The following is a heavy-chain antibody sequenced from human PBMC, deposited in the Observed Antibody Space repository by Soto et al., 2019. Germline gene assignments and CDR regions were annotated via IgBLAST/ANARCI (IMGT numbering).Heavy chain of an antibody. Sequence: VASVKVSCKASGFTFTSSAVQWARQARGQRLEWIGWIVVGSGNTNYAQKFQERVTITRDMSTSTAYMELSSLRSEDTAVYYCAASSGWYPHYYFDYWGQGTLVTVSS. CDR1: GFTFTSSA. D-gene: IGHD6-19*01. V-gene: IGHV1-58*01. CDR2: IVVGSGNT. J-gene: IGHJ4*02. CDR3: AASSGWYPHYYFDY.